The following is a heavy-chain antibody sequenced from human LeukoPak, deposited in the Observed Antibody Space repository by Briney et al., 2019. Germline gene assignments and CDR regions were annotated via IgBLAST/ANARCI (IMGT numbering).Heavy chain of an antibody. D-gene: IGHD3-3*01. V-gene: IGHV3-15*01. CDR2: IKSKTDGGTT. J-gene: IGHJ4*02. CDR3: TTVYDFWSGYIGDY. CDR1: GFTFSNAW. Sequence: GSLRLSCAASGFTFSNAWMSWVRQAPGKGLEWVGRIKSKTDGGTTDYAAPVKGRFTISRDDSKNTLYLQMNSLKTEDTAVYYYTTVYDFWSGYIGDYWGQGTLVTVSS.